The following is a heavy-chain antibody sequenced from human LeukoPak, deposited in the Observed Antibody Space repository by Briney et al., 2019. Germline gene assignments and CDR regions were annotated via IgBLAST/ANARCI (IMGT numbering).Heavy chain of an antibody. J-gene: IGHJ4*02. CDR2: LNSDGSST. Sequence: GGSLRLSCAASGFTFSSYWMHWVRHAPGKGLVWVSRLNSDGSSTSYADSVKGRFTISRDNAETTLHLQMNNLSAEDTAVYYCARASNRNSINFDYWGQGALVTVSS. CDR1: GFTFSSYW. V-gene: IGHV3-74*01. CDR3: ARASNRNSINFDY. D-gene: IGHD1-1*01.